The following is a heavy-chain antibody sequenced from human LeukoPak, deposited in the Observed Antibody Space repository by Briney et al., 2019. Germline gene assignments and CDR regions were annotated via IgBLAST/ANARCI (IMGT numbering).Heavy chain of an antibody. V-gene: IGHV4-39*02. CDR1: GGSISSSRYY. CDR3: ARESGFHFDY. CDR2: IYNTGST. Sequence: SETLSLTCTVSGGSISSSRYYWGWIRQPPGKGLEWIGSIYNTGSTYYNPSLKSRVTISVDTSKNQFSLKLSSVTAADTAVYYCARESGFHFDYWGQGTLVTVSS. J-gene: IGHJ4*02.